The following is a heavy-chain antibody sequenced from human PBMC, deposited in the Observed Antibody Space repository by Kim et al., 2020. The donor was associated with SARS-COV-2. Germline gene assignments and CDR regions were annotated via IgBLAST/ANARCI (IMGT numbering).Heavy chain of an antibody. J-gene: IGHJ4*02. V-gene: IGHV3-74*01. CDR2: T. D-gene: IGHD1-26*01. CDR3: ARGASGELPIF. Sequence: TGSSPSVTGRVTISRDNAKNTLYLQRDRMRAEDTAVYYCARGASGELPIFWGQGTLVTVSS.